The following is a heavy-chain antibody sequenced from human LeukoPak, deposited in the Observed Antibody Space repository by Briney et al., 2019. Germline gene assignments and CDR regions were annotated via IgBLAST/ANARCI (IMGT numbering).Heavy chain of an antibody. Sequence: GRSLRLSCAASGFTFSSYGMHWVRQAPGKGLEWVAVISYDGSNKYYADSVKGRSTISRDNSKNTLYLQMNSLRAEDTAVYYCAKDAQRWLHVYYFDYWGQGTLVTVSS. D-gene: IGHD5-24*01. J-gene: IGHJ4*02. CDR2: ISYDGSNK. V-gene: IGHV3-30*18. CDR3: AKDAQRWLHVYYFDY. CDR1: GFTFSSYG.